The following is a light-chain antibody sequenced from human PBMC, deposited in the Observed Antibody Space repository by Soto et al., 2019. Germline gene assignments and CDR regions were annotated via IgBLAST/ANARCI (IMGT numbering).Light chain of an antibody. CDR1: LSVSSN. J-gene: IGKJ2*01. Sequence: EIVMTQSPATLSVSPGERATLSCRASLSVSSNLAWYQQKPVQAPRLLIYGASTRATGIPARFSGSGSGTQFTLTIRRLQSEDFAVYYCQSYNNWTPMYTFGQWTQLE. V-gene: IGKV3-15*01. CDR2: GAS. CDR3: QSYNNWTPMYT.